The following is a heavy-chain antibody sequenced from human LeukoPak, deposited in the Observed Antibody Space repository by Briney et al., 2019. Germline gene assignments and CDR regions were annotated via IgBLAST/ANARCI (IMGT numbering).Heavy chain of an antibody. D-gene: IGHD6-13*01. V-gene: IGHV4-59*08. Sequence: SETLSLTCTVSGASISSYYWSWIRQPPGKGLEWIGYIYYSGSANYNPSLKSRVTISVDTSKNQFSLKLSSVTAADTAVYYCGAAAGPIDYWGQGTLVTVSS. J-gene: IGHJ4*02. CDR2: IYYSGSA. CDR3: GAAAGPIDY. CDR1: GASISSYY.